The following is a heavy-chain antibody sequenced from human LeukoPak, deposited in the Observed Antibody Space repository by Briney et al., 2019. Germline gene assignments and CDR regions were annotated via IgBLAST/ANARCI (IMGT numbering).Heavy chain of an antibody. J-gene: IGHJ4*02. V-gene: IGHV3-30*01. CDR3: ARDFEIDY. CDR2: ISYDGSNK. CDR1: GFTFSSYA. D-gene: IGHD3-9*01. Sequence: GGSLRLSCAASGFTFSSYAMHWVRQAPGKGLEWVAVISYDGSNKYYADSVKGRFTISRDNSKNTLYLQMNSLRAEDTAVYYCARDFEIDYWGQGTLVTVSS.